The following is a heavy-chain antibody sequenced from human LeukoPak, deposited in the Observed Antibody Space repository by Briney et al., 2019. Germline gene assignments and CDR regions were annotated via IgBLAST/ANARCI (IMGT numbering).Heavy chain of an antibody. CDR1: GGSFSGYY. CDR2: INHSGST. Sequence: SETLSLTCAVYGGSFSGYYWSWIRQPPGKGLEWIGEINHSGSTYYNPSLKSRVTISVDTSKNQFSLKLSSVTAADTAVYYCASDRVVRTLPPYYYYGMDVWGQGTTVTVSS. V-gene: IGHV4-34*01. D-gene: IGHD2-2*01. CDR3: ASDRVVRTLPPYYYYGMDV. J-gene: IGHJ6*02.